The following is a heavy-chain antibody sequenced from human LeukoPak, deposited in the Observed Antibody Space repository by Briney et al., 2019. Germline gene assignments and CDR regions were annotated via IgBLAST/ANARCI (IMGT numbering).Heavy chain of an antibody. CDR3: ARQTALVGYASGLGFNY. Sequence: SETLSLTCTVSGASISSWYWSWIRQSPGKGLEWIGDIYGSGSTNYNPSLKSRVSMSTDTSKNQFSLKLNSVTAADTAVYYCARQTALVGYASGLGFNYWGQGILVTVSS. D-gene: IGHD2-2*01. V-gene: IGHV4-59*01. CDR1: GASISSWY. CDR2: IYGSGST. J-gene: IGHJ4*02.